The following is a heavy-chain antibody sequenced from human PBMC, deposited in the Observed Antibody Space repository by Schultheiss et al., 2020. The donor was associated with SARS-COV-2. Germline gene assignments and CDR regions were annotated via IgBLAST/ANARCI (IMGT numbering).Heavy chain of an antibody. D-gene: IGHD2-2*01. CDR3: ARDLSVVVPAAMAYYYYYYGMDV. Sequence: GGSLRLSCAASGFTFSSYGMHWVRQAPGKGLEWVAVIWYDGSNKYYADSVKGRFTISRDNSKNTLYLQMNSLRAEDTAVYYCARDLSVVVPAAMAYYYYYYGMDVWGQGTTVTVSS. V-gene: IGHV3-33*08. J-gene: IGHJ6*02. CDR1: GFTFSSYG. CDR2: IWYDGSNK.